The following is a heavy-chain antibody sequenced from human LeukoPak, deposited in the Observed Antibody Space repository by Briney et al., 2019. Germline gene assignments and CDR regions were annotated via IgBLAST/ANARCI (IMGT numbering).Heavy chain of an antibody. V-gene: IGHV3-7*01. D-gene: IGHD6-19*01. J-gene: IGHJ4*02. CDR1: GFTFSSYA. CDR3: TRTGNLAVAGDY. CDR2: MKGDGSQK. Sequence: GGSLRLSCAASGFTFSSYAMHWVRQAPGKGLEWVANMKGDGSQKYYVDSVKGRFTISRDNAKNSLYLQMNSLRVEDTALYYCTRTGNLAVAGDYWGQGTLVTVSS.